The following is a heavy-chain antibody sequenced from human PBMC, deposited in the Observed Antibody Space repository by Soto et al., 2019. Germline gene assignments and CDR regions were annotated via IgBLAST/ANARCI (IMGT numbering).Heavy chain of an antibody. V-gene: IGHV4-31*03. D-gene: IGHD4-17*01. CDR1: GGSISSGGYY. CDR2: IYYSGST. Sequence: QVQLQESGPGLVKPSQTLSLTCTVSGGSISSGGYYWSWIRQHPGKGLEWIGYIYYSGSTYYNPSLKSRVTISVDTSKKRFSLKLSSVTAADTAVYYWARGNGGVTRGGRNWFDPWGQGTLVTVSS. J-gene: IGHJ5*02. CDR3: ARGNGGVTRGGRNWFDP.